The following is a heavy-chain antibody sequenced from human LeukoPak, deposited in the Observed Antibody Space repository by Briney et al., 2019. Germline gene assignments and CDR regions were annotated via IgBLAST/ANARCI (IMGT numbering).Heavy chain of an antibody. CDR1: GFTFSSYS. D-gene: IGHD2-15*01. CDR3: ARDSGYCSGGSCLTDAFDI. V-gene: IGHV3-21*01. Sequence: GGSLRLSCAASGFTFSSYSMNWVRQAPGEGLEWVSSISSSSSYIYYADSVKGRFTISRDNAKNSLYLQMNSLRAEDTAVYYCARDSGYCSGGSCLTDAFDIWGQGTMVTVSS. J-gene: IGHJ3*02. CDR2: ISSSSSYI.